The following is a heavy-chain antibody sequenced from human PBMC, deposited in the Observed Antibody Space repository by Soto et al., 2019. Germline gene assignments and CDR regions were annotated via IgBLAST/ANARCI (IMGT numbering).Heavy chain of an antibody. V-gene: IGHV3-23*01. CDR1: GFTFSGYA. Sequence: GGSLRLSCAATGFTFSGYAMSWVRQAPGKGLEWVSAISGSGESTYYADSVQGRFTISRDNSESTLYLQMNSLRAEDTAVYYCAKVHYYDSSGYYYGPNYFDHWGQGTLVTVSS. CDR3: AKVHYYDSSGYYYGPNYFDH. CDR2: ISGSGEST. D-gene: IGHD3-22*01. J-gene: IGHJ4*02.